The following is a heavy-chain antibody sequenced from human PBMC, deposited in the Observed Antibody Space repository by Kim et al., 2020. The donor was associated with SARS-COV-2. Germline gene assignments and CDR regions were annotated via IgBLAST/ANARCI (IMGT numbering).Heavy chain of an antibody. CDR2: IWYDGSNK. CDR3: ARDGSSSWYSYYFDY. V-gene: IGHV3-33*01. CDR1: GFTFSSYG. D-gene: IGHD6-13*01. J-gene: IGHJ4*02. Sequence: LSLTCAASGFTFSSYGMHWVRQAPGKGLEWVAVIWYDGSNKYYADSVKGRFTISRDNSKNTLYLQMNSLRAEDTAVYYCARDGSSSWYSYYFDYWGQ.